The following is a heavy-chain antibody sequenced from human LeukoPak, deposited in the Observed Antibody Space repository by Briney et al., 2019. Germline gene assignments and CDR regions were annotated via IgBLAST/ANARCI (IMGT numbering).Heavy chain of an antibody. CDR2: TYYRSTWYN. D-gene: IGHD6-19*01. Sequence: SQTLSLTCALSGDSFSSNSAAWNWIRQSRSRGLEWLERTYYRSTWYNDYAESVKSRISINPDTSKNHFSLHLSSVTAEDTAVYYCARSQWLDIFERWGQGILVTVSS. CDR3: ARSQWLDIFER. CDR1: GDSFSSNSAA. J-gene: IGHJ4*02. V-gene: IGHV6-1*01.